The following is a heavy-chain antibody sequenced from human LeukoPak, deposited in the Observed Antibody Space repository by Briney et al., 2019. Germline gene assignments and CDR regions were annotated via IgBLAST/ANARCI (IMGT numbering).Heavy chain of an antibody. J-gene: IGHJ4*02. CDR2: INPSGGST. CDR3: ARVKGQWLVLRNYYFDY. Sequence: ASVKVSCKASGYTFTGYYMHWVRQAPGQGLEWMGIINPSGGSTSYAQKFQGRVTMTRDTSTSTVYMELSSLRSEDTAVYYCARVKGQWLVLRNYYFDYWGQGTLVTVSS. CDR1: GYTFTGYY. D-gene: IGHD6-19*01. V-gene: IGHV1-46*01.